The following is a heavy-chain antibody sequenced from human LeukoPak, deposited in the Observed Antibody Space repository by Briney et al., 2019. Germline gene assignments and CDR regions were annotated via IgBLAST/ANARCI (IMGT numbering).Heavy chain of an antibody. D-gene: IGHD4-17*01. V-gene: IGHV7-4-1*02. CDR2: INTNTGNP. Sequence: ASVKVSCKASGYTFTSYAMNWVRQAPGQGLEWMGWINTNTGNPTYAQGFTGRFVFSLDTSVSTAYLQISSLKAEDTAVYYCARELSLDYGDSARRFDPWGQGTLVTVSS. CDR3: ARELSLDYGDSARRFDP. CDR1: GYTFTSYA. J-gene: IGHJ5*02.